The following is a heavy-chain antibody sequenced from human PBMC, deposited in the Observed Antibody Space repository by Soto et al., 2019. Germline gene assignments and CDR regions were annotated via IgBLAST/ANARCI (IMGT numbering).Heavy chain of an antibody. J-gene: IGHJ4*02. V-gene: IGHV3-23*01. CDR1: GFTFSSYA. D-gene: IGHD5-18*01. Sequence: PGGSLRLSCAASGFTFSSYAMSWVRQAPGKGLEWVSAISGSGGSTYYADSVKGRFTISRDNSKNTLYLQMNSLRAEDTAVYYCAKVRREQLWIAYYFDYWGQGTLVTVSS. CDR2: ISGSGGST. CDR3: AKVRREQLWIAYYFDY.